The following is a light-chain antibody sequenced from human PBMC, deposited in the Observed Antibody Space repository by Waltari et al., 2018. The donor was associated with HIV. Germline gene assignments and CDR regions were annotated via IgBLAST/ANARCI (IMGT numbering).Light chain of an antibody. V-gene: IGKV1-33*01. CDR3: QQYDNLPSLT. Sequence: DIQMTQCTSSLSASVGDRVTITCQASQDISNYLNWYQQKPGKDPKPLIYDASNLETGVPSRFSGSGSGTDFTFTISSLQPEDIATYYCQQYDNLPSLTFGGGTKVEI. CDR1: QDISNY. J-gene: IGKJ4*01. CDR2: DAS.